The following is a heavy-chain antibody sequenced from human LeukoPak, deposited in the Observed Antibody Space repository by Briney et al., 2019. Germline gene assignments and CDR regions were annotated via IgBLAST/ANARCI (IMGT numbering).Heavy chain of an antibody. CDR1: GFTFSSYW. CDR3: ARGDGYAQRD. V-gene: IGHV3-74*01. D-gene: IGHD5-12*01. J-gene: IGHJ4*02. Sequence: GGSLRLSCAASGFTFSSYWMHWVRQAPGKGLVWVSRIISDGSSTSYADSVKGRLTISRDNAKNTLYLQMNSLRVEDTAVYYCARGDGYAQRDWGQGTLVTVSS. CDR2: IISDGSST.